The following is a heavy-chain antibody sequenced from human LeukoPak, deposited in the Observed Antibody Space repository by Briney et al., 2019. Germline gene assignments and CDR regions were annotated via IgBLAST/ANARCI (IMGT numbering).Heavy chain of an antibody. Sequence: ASVKVSCKASGYTFTSYGISWVRQAPGQGLEWMGWISAYNGNTNYAQKLQGRATMTTDTSTSTAYMELRSLRSDDTAVYYCARLMGYSSAVRYYYYYMDVWGKGTTVTISS. CDR2: ISAYNGNT. V-gene: IGHV1-18*01. CDR1: GYTFTSYG. D-gene: IGHD6-19*01. J-gene: IGHJ6*03. CDR3: ARLMGYSSAVRYYYYYMDV.